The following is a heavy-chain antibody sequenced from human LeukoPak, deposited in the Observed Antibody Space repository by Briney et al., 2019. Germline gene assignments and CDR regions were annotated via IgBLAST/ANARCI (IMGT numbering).Heavy chain of an antibody. J-gene: IGHJ4*02. CDR1: GFTVSSNY. CDR3: AKEVKRRYSYGSVDY. V-gene: IGHV3-53*01. Sequence: GGSLRLSCAASGFTVSSNYMSWVRQAPGKGLEWVSVIYSGGSTYYADSVKGRFTISRDNSKNTLYLQMNSLRAEDTAVYYCAKEVKRRYSYGSVDYWGQGTLVTVSS. CDR2: IYSGGST. D-gene: IGHD5-18*01.